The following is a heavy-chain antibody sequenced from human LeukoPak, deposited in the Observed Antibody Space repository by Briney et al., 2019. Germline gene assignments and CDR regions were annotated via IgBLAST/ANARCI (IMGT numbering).Heavy chain of an antibody. D-gene: IGHD6-13*01. CDR3: ATHPRYSSSWLFDY. V-gene: IGHV3-7*03. CDR2: IKDDGSDK. J-gene: IGHJ4*02. Sequence: GGSLRLSCAASGFTFRNYWMNWVRQAPGKGLEWVANIKDDGSDKYYVDSVKGRFFITKDNAKNSLYLQMNSLRAEDTALYYCATHPRYSSSWLFDYWGQGTLVTVSS. CDR1: GFTFRNYW.